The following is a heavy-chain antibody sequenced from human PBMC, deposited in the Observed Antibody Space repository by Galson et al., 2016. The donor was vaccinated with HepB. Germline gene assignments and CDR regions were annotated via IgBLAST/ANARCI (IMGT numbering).Heavy chain of an antibody. CDR2: VYGGGTT. V-gene: IGHV3-66*01. D-gene: IGHD2-2*02. Sequence: SLRLSCAVSGFSLSDSYMTWVRQTPGERLEWVSVVYGGGTTYYADSVKGRFTISRDTSKNTVYLQMNSLRVEDTAVYYCVRNLYTTSRVSWGQGTVVIVAS. CDR3: VRNLYTTSRVS. CDR1: GFSLSDSY. J-gene: IGHJ5*02.